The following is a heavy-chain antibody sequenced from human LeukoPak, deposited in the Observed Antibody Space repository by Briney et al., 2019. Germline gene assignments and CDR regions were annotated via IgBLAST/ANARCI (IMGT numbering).Heavy chain of an antibody. D-gene: IGHD6-19*01. V-gene: IGHV3-23*01. Sequence: PGGSLRLSCAASGFTFSSYAMSWVRQAPGKGLEWVSAISGSGGSTYYADSVKGRFTISRDNSKNTLYLQMNSLRAEDTAVYYCAKAPVKSGWYLAGFYYFDYWGQGTLVTVSS. CDR1: GFTFSSYA. CDR2: ISGSGGST. J-gene: IGHJ4*02. CDR3: AKAPVKSGWYLAGFYYFDY.